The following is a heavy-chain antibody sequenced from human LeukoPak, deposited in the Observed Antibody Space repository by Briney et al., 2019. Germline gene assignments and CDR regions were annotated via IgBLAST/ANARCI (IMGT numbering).Heavy chain of an antibody. D-gene: IGHD3-3*01. CDR2: ISSSSSTI. CDR1: GFTFSSYN. V-gene: IGHV3-48*01. J-gene: IGHJ4*02. CDR3: ARDRQVDFWSGYYLGYFDY. Sequence: GGSLRLSCAASGFTFSSYNMNWVRQAPGKGLEWVSYISSSSSTIYYADSVKGRFTISRDNAKNSLYLQMNSLRAEDTAVYYCARDRQVDFWSGYYLGYFDYWGQGTLVTVSS.